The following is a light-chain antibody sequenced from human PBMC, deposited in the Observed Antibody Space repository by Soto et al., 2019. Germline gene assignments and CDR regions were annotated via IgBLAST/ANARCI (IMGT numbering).Light chain of an antibody. CDR2: GAS. CDR1: QSVSSN. CDR3: QQYNNWPPVT. J-gene: IGKJ1*01. Sequence: EIVMTQSPATLSVSPGERATLSCRASQSVSSNLAWYQQKPGQAPRLLIYGASTRATGIPARFSGSGSGTEFTFTISSLQSEDFAVYYCQQYNNWPPVTFGQGTKVDIK. V-gene: IGKV3-15*01.